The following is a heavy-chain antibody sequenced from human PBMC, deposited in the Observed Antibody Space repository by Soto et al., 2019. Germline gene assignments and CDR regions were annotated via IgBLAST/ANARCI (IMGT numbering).Heavy chain of an antibody. CDR1: GGTFSTYG. Sequence: ASVKVSCKASGGTFSTYGITWVRQAPGQGLEWMGGIIPIFGTENYAQKFQGRVTITADESTNTAYMELSSLRSEDTAVYYCARVAPVDYSNYGWFGPWGQGTLVTVS. CDR2: IIPIFGTE. J-gene: IGHJ5*02. D-gene: IGHD4-4*01. V-gene: IGHV1-69*13. CDR3: ARVAPVDYSNYGWFGP.